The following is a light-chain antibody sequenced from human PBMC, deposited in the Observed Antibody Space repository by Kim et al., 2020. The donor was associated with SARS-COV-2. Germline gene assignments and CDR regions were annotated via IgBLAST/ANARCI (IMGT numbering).Light chain of an antibody. CDR1: ISNIGSNT. CDR2: SNN. V-gene: IGLV1-44*01. Sequence: RVTVSCSGSISNIGSNTVTWYQQLPGTAPKLLIYSNNQRPSGVPDRFSGSKSGTSASLAISGLQSEDEADYYCAAWDDSLNGLYVFGTGTKVTV. CDR3: AAWDDSLNGLYV. J-gene: IGLJ1*01.